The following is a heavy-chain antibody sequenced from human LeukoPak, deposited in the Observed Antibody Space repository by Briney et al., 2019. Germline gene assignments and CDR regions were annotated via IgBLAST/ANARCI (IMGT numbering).Heavy chain of an antibody. CDR1: GFTFSSYA. J-gene: IGHJ4*02. D-gene: IGHD4-17*01. CDR3: AKFPGSGDYLFDY. V-gene: IGHV3-23*01. Sequence: GGSLRLSCAASGFTFSSYAMSWVRQAPGKGLEWVSAISGSGGSTYYADSVKGRSTISRDNSKNTLYLQMNSLRAEDTAVYYGAKFPGSGDYLFDYWGQGTLVTVSS. CDR2: ISGSGGST.